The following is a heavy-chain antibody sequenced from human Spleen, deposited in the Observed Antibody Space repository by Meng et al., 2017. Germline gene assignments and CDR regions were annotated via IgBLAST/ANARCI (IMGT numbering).Heavy chain of an antibody. CDR2: TYYRSKWYS. V-gene: IGHV6-1*01. J-gene: IGHJ4*02. CDR3: TSHHSYYHDSSGYYFDY. CDR1: GDIVSSDSTA. D-gene: IGHD3-22*01. Sequence: SQTLSLTCDISGDIVSSDSTACNWIRQSPSGGLEWLGRTYYRSKWYSDYALSVKSRITINPDTSKNQFSLQLNSVTPEDTAVYYCTSHHSYYHDSSGYYFDYWGQGTLVTVSS.